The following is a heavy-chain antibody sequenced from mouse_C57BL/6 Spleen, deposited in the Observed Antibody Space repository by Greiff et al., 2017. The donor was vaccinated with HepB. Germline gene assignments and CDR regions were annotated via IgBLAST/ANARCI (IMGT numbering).Heavy chain of an antibody. D-gene: IGHD2-5*01. CDR3: ARDRAYYSNYNYAMDY. J-gene: IGHJ4*01. Sequence: EVQLQESEGGLVQPGSSMKLSCTASGFTFSDYYMAWVRQVPEKGLEWVANINYDGSSTYYLDSLKSRFIISRDNAKNILYLQMSSLKSEDTATYYCARDRAYYSNYNYAMDYWGQGTSVTVSS. CDR2: INYDGSST. V-gene: IGHV5-16*01. CDR1: GFTFSDYY.